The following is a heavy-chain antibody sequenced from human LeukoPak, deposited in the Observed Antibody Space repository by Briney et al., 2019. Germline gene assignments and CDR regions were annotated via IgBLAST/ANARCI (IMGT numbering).Heavy chain of an antibody. J-gene: IGHJ4*02. CDR3: ARNKRRFDQ. CDR2: ISNRGYST. V-gene: IGHV3-11*01. CDR1: GFTFSTYW. D-gene: IGHD1/OR15-1a*01. Sequence: GGSLRLSCAASGFTFSTYWMSWVRQAPGKGLEWVSYISNRGYSTYYADSVKGRFTISRDNAKNSLYLEMQSLRAEDTAVYYCARNKRRFDQWGQGTVVTVSS.